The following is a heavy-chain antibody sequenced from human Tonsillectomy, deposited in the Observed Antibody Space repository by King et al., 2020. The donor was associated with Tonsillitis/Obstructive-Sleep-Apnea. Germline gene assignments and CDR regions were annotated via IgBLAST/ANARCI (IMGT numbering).Heavy chain of an antibody. V-gene: IGHV3-23*04. CDR1: EFTFSSYA. CDR3: AKGIVPAATPSNYYYYGMDV. J-gene: IGHJ6*02. D-gene: IGHD2-2*01. CDR2: ISGSGGST. Sequence: VQLVESGGGLVQPGGSLRLSCAASEFTFSSYAMSWVRQAPGKGLEWVSAISGSGGSTYYADSVKGRFTISRDNSKNTLYLQMNSLRAEDTAVYYCAKGIVPAATPSNYYYYGMDVWGHGTTVTVSS.